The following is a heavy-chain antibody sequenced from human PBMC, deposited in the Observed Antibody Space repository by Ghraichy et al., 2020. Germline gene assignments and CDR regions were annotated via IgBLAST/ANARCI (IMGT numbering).Heavy chain of an antibody. J-gene: IGHJ4*02. CDR3: ARAIGDYGGSNFDY. V-gene: IGHV4-59*01. CDR2: IYYSGST. CDR1: GGSISSYY. D-gene: IGHD4-23*01. Sequence: SETLSLTCTVSGGSISSYYWSWIRQPPGKGLEWIGYIYYSGSTNYNPSLKSRVTISVDTSKNQFSLKLSSVTAADTAVYYCARAIGDYGGSNFDYWGQGTLVTVSS.